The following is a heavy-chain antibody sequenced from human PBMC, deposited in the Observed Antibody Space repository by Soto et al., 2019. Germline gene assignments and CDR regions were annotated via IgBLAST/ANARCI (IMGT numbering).Heavy chain of an antibody. CDR3: ARDSGRPKIFGGALVHMDV. CDR2: ISSFNGNT. CDR1: GYTFSDYG. V-gene: IGHV1-18*01. D-gene: IGHD3-3*01. Sequence: QVQLVQSGDEVKKPGASVKVSCKASGYTFSDYGFTRVRQAPGQGLEWMGWISSFNGNTKCAQNFQGRVTMTIDISTSTAYMELMSLTSDDAAVYYCARDSGRPKIFGGALVHMDVWGQGTTVTVSS. J-gene: IGHJ6*02.